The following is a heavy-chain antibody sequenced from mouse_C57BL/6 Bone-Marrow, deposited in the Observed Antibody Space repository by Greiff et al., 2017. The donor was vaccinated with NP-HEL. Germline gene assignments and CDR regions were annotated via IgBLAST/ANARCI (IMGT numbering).Heavy chain of an antibody. CDR1: GYTFTSYW. Sequence: QVQLQQPGAELVRPGSSVKLSCKASGYTFTSYWMHWVKQRPIQGLEWIGNIDPSDSETHYNQKFKDKATLTVDKSSSTAYMQLSSLTSEDSAVYYCASMTTVSYWYFDVWGTGTTVTVSS. CDR3: ASMTTVSYWYFDV. CDR2: IDPSDSET. D-gene: IGHD1-1*01. V-gene: IGHV1-52*01. J-gene: IGHJ1*03.